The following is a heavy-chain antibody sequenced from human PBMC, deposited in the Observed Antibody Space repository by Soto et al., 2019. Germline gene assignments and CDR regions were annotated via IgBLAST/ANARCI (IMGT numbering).Heavy chain of an antibody. CDR2: IYTSGST. CDR1: GGSISSYY. CDR3: ARGHYYDSTPGDAFDI. Sequence: PSETLSLTCTVSGGSISSYYWSWIRQPAGKGLEWIGRIYTSGSTNYNPSLKSRVTMSVDTSKNQFSLKLSSVTAADTAVYYCARGHYYDSTPGDAFDIWGQGTMVTVSS. J-gene: IGHJ3*02. V-gene: IGHV4-4*07. D-gene: IGHD3-22*01.